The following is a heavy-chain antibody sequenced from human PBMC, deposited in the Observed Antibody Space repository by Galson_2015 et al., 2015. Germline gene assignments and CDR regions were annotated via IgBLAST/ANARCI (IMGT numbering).Heavy chain of an antibody. V-gene: IGHV3-7*01. J-gene: IGHJ3*02. CDR1: GFNFGTYW. CDR3: AKERRAYSNLDM. CDR2: IKEDGSEK. D-gene: IGHD4-11*01. Sequence: SLRLSCAASGFNFGTYWMSWVRQTPGKGLEWLANIKEDGSEKNYVDSVRGRFTISRDNAKNSQYLQMNSLRVEDTAIYYCAKERRAYSNLDMRGRGTMVIVSS.